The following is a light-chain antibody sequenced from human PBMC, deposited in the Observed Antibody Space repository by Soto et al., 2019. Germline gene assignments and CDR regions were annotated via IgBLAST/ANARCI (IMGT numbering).Light chain of an antibody. Sequence: IQMTQSPSSLSASVGDRVTLTCQASHDIRDHLNWYQQKPGKAPKALIYRVSSLESGVPSRFSGSGSGTEFTLTISGLQPDDFATYYCQQYQTYSWTFGQGTKVDIK. CDR1: HDIRDH. CDR3: QQYQTYSWT. CDR2: RVS. J-gene: IGKJ1*01. V-gene: IGKV1-5*03.